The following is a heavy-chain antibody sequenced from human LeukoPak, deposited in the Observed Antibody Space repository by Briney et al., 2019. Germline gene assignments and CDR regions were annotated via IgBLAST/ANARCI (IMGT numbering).Heavy chain of an antibody. V-gene: IGHV3-11*05. CDR1: GFPFSDYY. J-gene: IGHJ6*02. CDR2: ISSSSGDT. Sequence: PGGSLRLSCAASGFPFSDYYMSWISQAPGKGLEWVSYISSSSGDTNYADSVKGRFTISRDNAKNSLYLQMNSLRVEDTAVYYCARGHYGMDVWGQGTTVTVS. CDR3: ARGHYGMDV.